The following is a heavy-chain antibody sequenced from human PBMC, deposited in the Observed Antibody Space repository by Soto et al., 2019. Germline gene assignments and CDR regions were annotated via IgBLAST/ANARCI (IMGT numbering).Heavy chain of an antibody. CDR2: VNPGGYST. CDR1: GFTFTSYS. CDR3: AKDLRAGSGYDFDY. Sequence: EVQLLQSGGGLVQPGGSLTLSCAASGFTFTSYSMTWVCQTPGKGLEWVAAVNPGGYSTYYADSVKGRFTISRDNSNKTLYLQMNSLRAEDTAVYYCAKDLRAGSGYDFDYRDQGTLVTVSS. J-gene: IGHJ4*02. D-gene: IGHD5-12*01. V-gene: IGHV3-23*01.